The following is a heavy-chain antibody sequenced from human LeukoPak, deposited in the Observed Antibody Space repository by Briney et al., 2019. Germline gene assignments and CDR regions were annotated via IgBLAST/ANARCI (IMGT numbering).Heavy chain of an antibody. V-gene: IGHV2-70*01. CDR3: ARMPMGIAARRGAFDI. D-gene: IGHD6-6*01. J-gene: IGHJ3*02. CDR2: IEWDDDK. CDR1: GFSLSTSGMC. Sequence: SGPALLKPPQTLTLTCTFSGFSLSTSGMCVSWIRQPPGKALEWLALIEWDDDKYYSTSLKTRLTISKDTSKNQVVLTMTNMDPVDTATYYCARMPMGIAARRGAFDIWGQGTMVTVSS.